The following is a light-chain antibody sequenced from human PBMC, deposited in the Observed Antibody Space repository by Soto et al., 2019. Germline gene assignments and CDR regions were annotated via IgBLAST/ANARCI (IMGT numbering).Light chain of an antibody. Sequence: AIQMTQSPSSLSASVGDRVSITCRASQGIRNDLGWYQQKPGKAPKLLIYAASSLQSGVPSRFSGSGSGTDFTLIISSLQPEDFATYYCLQDYNYPLTFGQGTKVDIK. J-gene: IGKJ1*01. CDR2: AAS. CDR3: LQDYNYPLT. CDR1: QGIRND. V-gene: IGKV1-6*01.